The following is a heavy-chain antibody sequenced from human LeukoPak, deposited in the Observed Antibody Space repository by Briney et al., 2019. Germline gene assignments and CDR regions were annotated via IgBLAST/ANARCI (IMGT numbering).Heavy chain of an antibody. CDR1: GGSISSYY. CDR3: ARGWVRIVTNDAFDI. CDR2: IYYSGST. J-gene: IGHJ3*02. Sequence: PSETLSLTCTVSGGSISSYYWGWIRQPPGKGLEWIGSIYYSGSTYYNPSLKSRVTVSVDTSKNQFSLKLSSVTAADTAVYYCARGWVRIVTNDAFDIWGQGTMVTVSS. D-gene: IGHD4-11*01. V-gene: IGHV4-39*01.